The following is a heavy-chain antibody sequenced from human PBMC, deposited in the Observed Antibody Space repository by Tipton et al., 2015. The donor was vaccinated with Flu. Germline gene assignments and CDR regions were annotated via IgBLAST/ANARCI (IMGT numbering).Heavy chain of an antibody. Sequence: LRLSCAVSGDSISNDYFWGWIRQPPGKGLEWIATIHRSGSAYYNPSLRSRVTISLDTSKNQFSLKMRSVTAADMAVYYCSRSTYYYGSGSSDYWGQGTLVTVSS. CDR3: SRSTYYYGSGSSDY. CDR1: GDSISNDYF. CDR2: IHRSGSA. J-gene: IGHJ4*02. D-gene: IGHD3-10*01. V-gene: IGHV4-38-2*01.